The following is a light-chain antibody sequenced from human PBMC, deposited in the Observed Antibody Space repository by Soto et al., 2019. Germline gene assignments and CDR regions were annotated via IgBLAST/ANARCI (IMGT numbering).Light chain of an antibody. Sequence: EIVMTQSPATLSVSPGERATLYCRASQSVSSNLDWSQQNPGQAPRLLIYGASTRSTGIPARFSGSGSGTEFTLTISSLKSEDFAVYYCQQYNNWPPLTFGGGNKVEIK. V-gene: IGKV3-15*01. J-gene: IGKJ4*02. CDR1: QSVSSN. CDR3: QQYNNWPPLT. CDR2: GAS.